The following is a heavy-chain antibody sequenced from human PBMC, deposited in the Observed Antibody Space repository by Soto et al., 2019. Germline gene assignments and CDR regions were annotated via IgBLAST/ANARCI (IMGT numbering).Heavy chain of an antibody. D-gene: IGHD6-19*01. J-gene: IGHJ1*01. CDR3: AKDALKYSSGWYRQDAEYFQH. V-gene: IGHV3-23*01. Sequence: EVQLLESGGGLVQPGGSLRLSCAASGFTFSSYAMSWVRQAPGKGLEWVSAISGSGGSTYYADSVKGRFTISRDNSKNTLYLQMNSLRAEDTAVYYCAKDALKYSSGWYRQDAEYFQHWGQGTLVTVSS. CDR2: ISGSGGST. CDR1: GFTFSSYA.